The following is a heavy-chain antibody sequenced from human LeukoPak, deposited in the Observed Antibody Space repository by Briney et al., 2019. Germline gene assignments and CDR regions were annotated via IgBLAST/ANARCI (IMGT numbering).Heavy chain of an antibody. CDR3: ARLAALSSSWYYYYYMDV. Sequence: SETLSLTCTVSGDSISSSYYYWGWIRQPPGKGLEWIGSIDYSGSTYHNPSLKSRITISVDTSKNQFSLKLSSVTAADTAVYYCARLAALSSSWYYYYYMDVWGKGTTVTISS. J-gene: IGHJ6*03. D-gene: IGHD6-13*01. CDR1: GDSISSSYYY. CDR2: IDYSGST. V-gene: IGHV4-39*07.